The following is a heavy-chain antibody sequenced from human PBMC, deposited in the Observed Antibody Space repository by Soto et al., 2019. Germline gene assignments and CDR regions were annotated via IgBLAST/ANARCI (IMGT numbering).Heavy chain of an antibody. CDR3: ARDREQLVLYYFDC. Sequence: ASVKVSCKASGYTFTSYGISWVRQAPGQGLEWMGWISAYNGNTNYAQKLQGRVTMTTDTSTSTAYMELRSLRSDDTAVYYCARDREQLVLYYFDCWGQGTLVTVSS. J-gene: IGHJ4*02. CDR1: GYTFTSYG. CDR2: ISAYNGNT. D-gene: IGHD6-13*01. V-gene: IGHV1-18*01.